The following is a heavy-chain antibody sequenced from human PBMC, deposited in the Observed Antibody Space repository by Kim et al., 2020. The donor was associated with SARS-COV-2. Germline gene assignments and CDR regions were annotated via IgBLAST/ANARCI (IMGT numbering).Heavy chain of an antibody. Sequence: ASVKVSCKASGYTFTSYGISWVRQAPGQGLEWMGWISAYNGNTNYAQKLQGRVTMTTDTSTSTAYMELRSLRSDDTAVYYCARERGITMIVVGIPDRWNWFDPWGQGTLVTVSS. CDR2: ISAYNGNT. J-gene: IGHJ5*02. CDR3: ARERGITMIVVGIPDRWNWFDP. D-gene: IGHD3-22*01. CDR1: GYTFTSYG. V-gene: IGHV1-18*01.